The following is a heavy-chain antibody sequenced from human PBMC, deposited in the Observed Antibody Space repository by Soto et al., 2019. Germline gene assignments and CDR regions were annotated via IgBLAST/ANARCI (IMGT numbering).Heavy chain of an antibody. CDR1: GFSLSTGGVG. J-gene: IGHJ4*02. CDR3: AHTPFFGDKLDF. D-gene: IGHD2-21*01. V-gene: IGHV2-5*02. Sequence: QITLKESGPTLVKPTQTLMLTCTFSGFSLSTGGVGVAWIRQPPGKALEWLAVIYWDDDKRYSPSLKNRLTVTKDTSKNQVVLTMTNLAPVDTATYYCAHTPFFGDKLDFWGQGTLVSVSS. CDR2: IYWDDDK.